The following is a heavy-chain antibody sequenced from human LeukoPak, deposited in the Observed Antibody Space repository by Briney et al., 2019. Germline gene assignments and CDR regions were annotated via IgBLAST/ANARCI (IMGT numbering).Heavy chain of an antibody. CDR3: ATLWRLGASTGEAFDI. V-gene: IGHV4-39*07. D-gene: IGHD1-26*01. J-gene: IGHJ3*02. CDR1: GDSISSSSYY. Sequence: SETLSLTCTVSGDSISSSSYYWGWIRQPPGKGLEWIGTMYYSGNTYYNPSLKSRVTMSVDTSKNQFSLKLNSVTAADTAVYYCATLWRLGASTGEAFDIWGQGTMVTVSS. CDR2: MYYSGNT.